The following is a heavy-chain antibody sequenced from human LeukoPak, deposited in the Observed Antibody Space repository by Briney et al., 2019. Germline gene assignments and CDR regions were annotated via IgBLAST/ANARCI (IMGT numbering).Heavy chain of an antibody. CDR2: IIPIFGTA. J-gene: IGHJ5*02. D-gene: IGHD6-13*01. V-gene: IGHV1-69*13. CDR3: ARGTAAAGTHELNWFDP. CDR1: GGTFSSYA. Sequence: GASVKVSCKASGGTFSSYAISWVRQAPGQGLEWMGGIIPIFGTANYAQKFQGRVTITADESTSTAYMELSSLRSEDTAVYYCARGTAAAGTHELNWFDPWGQGTLVTVSS.